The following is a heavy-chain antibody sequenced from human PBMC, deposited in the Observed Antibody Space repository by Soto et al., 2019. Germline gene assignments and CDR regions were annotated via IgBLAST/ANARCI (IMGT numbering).Heavy chain of an antibody. J-gene: IGHJ6*02. CDR1: GGSISSSSYY. Sequence: PSETLSLTCTFSGGSISSSSYYWGWIRQPPGKGLEWIGSIYYSGSTYYNPSLKSRVTISVDTSKNQFSLKLSSVTAADTAVYYCARQWEYCSGGSCYGMDVWGQGTTVT. CDR3: ARQWEYCSGGSCYGMDV. CDR2: IYYSGST. D-gene: IGHD2-15*01. V-gene: IGHV4-39*01.